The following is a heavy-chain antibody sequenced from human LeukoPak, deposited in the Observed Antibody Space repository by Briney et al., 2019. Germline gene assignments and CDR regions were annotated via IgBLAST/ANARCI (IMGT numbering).Heavy chain of an antibody. CDR1: GFTFSSYA. CDR2: ISSNGRST. CDR3: AIDLYDSSGLDAFDI. Sequence: GGSLRLSCVASGFTFSSYAMHWVRQAPGKGLECVAAISSNGRSTYYAHSVKGRFTISRDNSKNTLYLQMGCLKTEDMAVYYCAIDLYDSSGLDAFDIWGQGTMVTVSS. J-gene: IGHJ3*02. V-gene: IGHV3-64*01. D-gene: IGHD3-22*01.